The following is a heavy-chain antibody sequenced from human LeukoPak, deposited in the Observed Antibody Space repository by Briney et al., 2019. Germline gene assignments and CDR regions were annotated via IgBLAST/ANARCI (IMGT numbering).Heavy chain of an antibody. CDR3: VSGGDSGY. J-gene: IGHJ4*02. CDR1: RFTFSTNW. CDR2: ITLAGSEK. D-gene: IGHD2-21*02. V-gene: IGHV3-7*03. Sequence: GGSLRLSCAASRFTFSTNWMGWVRQAPGKGLEWVASITLAGSEKYYANSMKGRFTISRDNAKNSLFLQMNSLRADDTGVYFCVSGGDSGYWGQGTLVTVSS.